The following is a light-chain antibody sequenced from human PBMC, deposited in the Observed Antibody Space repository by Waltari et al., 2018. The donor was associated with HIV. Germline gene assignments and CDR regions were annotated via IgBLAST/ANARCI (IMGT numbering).Light chain of an antibody. V-gene: IGKV4-1*01. CDR2: WAS. Sequence: DIVMTQSPDSLAVSLGERATINCKSSQSVLNSSSNKNSLAWYQQKSGQPPNLLIYWASTRESGVPERFSGSGSGTDLTLTISSLQAADVAVYYCQQHYTSPYTFGQGTKLEIK. CDR1: QSVLNSSSNKNS. J-gene: IGKJ2*01. CDR3: QQHYTSPYT.